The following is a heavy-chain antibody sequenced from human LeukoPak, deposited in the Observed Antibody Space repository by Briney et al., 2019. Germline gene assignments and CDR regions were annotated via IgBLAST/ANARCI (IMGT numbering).Heavy chain of an antibody. CDR2: IYHSGST. D-gene: IGHD3-22*01. CDR1: GGSISSGGYS. V-gene: IGHV4-30-2*01. Sequence: SETLSLTCAVSGGSISSGGYSWSWIRQPPGKGLEWIGYIYHSGSTYYNPSLKSRVTISVDRSKNQFSLKLSSVTAADTAVYYCARGGSGYYFDYWAREPWSPSPQ. J-gene: IGHJ4*02. CDR3: ARGGSGYYFDY.